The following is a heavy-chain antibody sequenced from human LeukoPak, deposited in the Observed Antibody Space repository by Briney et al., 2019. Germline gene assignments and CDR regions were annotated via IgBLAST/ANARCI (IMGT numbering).Heavy chain of an antibody. J-gene: IGHJ4*02. D-gene: IGHD1-20*01. CDR3: ARLVRYNWKELYYFDY. V-gene: IGHV1-2*02. Sequence: ASVKVSCKASGGTFSSYAISWVRQAPGQGLEWMGWINPNSGGTNYAQKFQGRVTMTRDTSISTAYMELSRLRSDDTAVYYCARLVRYNWKELYYFDYWGQGTLVTVSS. CDR1: GGTFSSYA. CDR2: INPNSGGT.